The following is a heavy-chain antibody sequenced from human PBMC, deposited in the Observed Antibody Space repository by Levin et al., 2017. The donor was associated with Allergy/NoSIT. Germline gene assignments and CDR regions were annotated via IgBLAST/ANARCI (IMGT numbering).Heavy chain of an antibody. CDR2: ISGSGGST. V-gene: IGHV3-23*01. Sequence: GGSLRLSCAASGFTFSSYAMSWVRQAPGKGLEWVSAISGSGGSTYYADSVKGRFTISRDNSKNTLYLQMNSLRAEDTAVYYCAKDQHCSGGSCYPQTFDYWGQGTLVTVSS. CDR1: GFTFSSYA. D-gene: IGHD2-15*01. J-gene: IGHJ4*02. CDR3: AKDQHCSGGSCYPQTFDY.